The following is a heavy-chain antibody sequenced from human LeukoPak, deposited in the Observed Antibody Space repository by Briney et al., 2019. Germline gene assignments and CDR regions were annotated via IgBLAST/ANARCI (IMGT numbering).Heavy chain of an antibody. CDR3: VKDARRTSGWYFFDY. Sequence: GGSLRLSCAASGFAFRSQAMGWVRQASGKGLEWVSVIGDSGGTTYYADSVKGRFTISRDNSKNTLFLQMNSLRAEDTAVYYCVKDARRTSGWYFFDYWGQGTLVTVSS. V-gene: IGHV3-23*01. CDR1: GFAFRSQA. D-gene: IGHD6-19*01. CDR2: IGDSGGTT. J-gene: IGHJ4*02.